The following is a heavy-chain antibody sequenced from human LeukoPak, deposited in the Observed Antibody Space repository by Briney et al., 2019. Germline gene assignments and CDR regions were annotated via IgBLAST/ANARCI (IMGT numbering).Heavy chain of an antibody. CDR1: GGTFSSYA. Sequence: SVKVSCKASGGTFSSYAISWVRQAPGQGLEWMGGIIPIFGTANYAQKFQGRVTITTDESTGTAYMELSSLRSEDTAVYYCARTPGGKAIAAPPSYFDYWGQGTLVTVSS. J-gene: IGHJ4*02. CDR3: ARTPGGKAIAAPPSYFDY. D-gene: IGHD6-6*01. V-gene: IGHV1-69*05. CDR2: IIPIFGTA.